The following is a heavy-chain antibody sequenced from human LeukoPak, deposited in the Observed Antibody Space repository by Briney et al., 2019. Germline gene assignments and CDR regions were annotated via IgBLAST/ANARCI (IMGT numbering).Heavy chain of an antibody. J-gene: IGHJ6*03. Sequence: SETLSLTCAVSGGSFSGYYWSWIRQPPGKGLEWIGEINHSGSTNYNPSLKSRVTISVDTSKNQFSLKLSSVTAADTAVYYCARPNYYGSGRYYYYYMDVWGKGTTVTVSS. D-gene: IGHD3-10*01. V-gene: IGHV4-34*01. CDR1: GGSFSGYY. CDR3: ARPNYYGSGRYYYYYMDV. CDR2: INHSGST.